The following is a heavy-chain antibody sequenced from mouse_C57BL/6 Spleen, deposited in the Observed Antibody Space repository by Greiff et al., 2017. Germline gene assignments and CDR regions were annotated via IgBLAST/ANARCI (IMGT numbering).Heavy chain of an antibody. Sequence: VQLQQSGAELVKPGASVKISCKASGYAFSSYWMNWVKQRPGKGLEWIGQIYPGDGATNYNGKFKGKATLTADKSSSTAYMQLSSLTSEDSAVYFCASGTTVVAKDCWGQGPTLTVSS. CDR1: GYAFSSYW. V-gene: IGHV1-80*01. D-gene: IGHD1-1*01. CDR3: ASGTTVVAKDC. CDR2: IYPGDGAT. J-gene: IGHJ2*01.